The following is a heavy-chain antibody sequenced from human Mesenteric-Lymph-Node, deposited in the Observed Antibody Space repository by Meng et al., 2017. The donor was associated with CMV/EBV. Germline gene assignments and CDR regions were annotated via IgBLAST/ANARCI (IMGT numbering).Heavy chain of an antibody. J-gene: IGHJ4*02. Sequence: SCTASGFNFRSYAMSWVRQAAGKGLEWVSGISGDGGSTYYADSVKDRFTISRDNSKNTLYLHMNSLRADDTAVYYCAKRGVTSKHFDHWGQGTLVTVSS. CDR1: GFNFRSYA. CDR3: AKRGVTSKHFDH. CDR2: ISGDGGST. D-gene: IGHD3-10*01. V-gene: IGHV3-23*01.